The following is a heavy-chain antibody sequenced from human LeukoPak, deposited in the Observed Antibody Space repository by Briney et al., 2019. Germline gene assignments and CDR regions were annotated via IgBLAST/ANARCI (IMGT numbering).Heavy chain of an antibody. V-gene: IGHV4-59*11. J-gene: IGHJ4*02. D-gene: IGHD4-23*01. Sequence: SETLSLTCTVSGGSLSSHYWSWIRQPPGKGLEWMGYIYYSGSTNYNPSLKSRVPISVATSKNQFSLKLSSVTAADTAVYYCAREVTPRDYSDYWGQGTLVTVSS. CDR2: IYYSGST. CDR3: AREVTPRDYSDY. CDR1: GGSLSSHY.